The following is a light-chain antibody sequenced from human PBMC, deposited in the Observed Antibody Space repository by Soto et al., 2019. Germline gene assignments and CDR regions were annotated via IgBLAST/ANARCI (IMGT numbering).Light chain of an antibody. Sequence: QSFLTQPPSASGSPVQSVTISCTGTNGDVGGYYYFSWYQQHPGKSPKLIIYQVTIRTSGFSDRFSGSKSGNTDSLTVYGLQGEDQAGYYCSRYTGGNXSYDLGTGTKV. J-gene: IGLJ1*01. CDR2: QVT. CDR1: NGDVGGYYY. V-gene: IGLV2-8*01. CDR3: SRYTGGNXSYD.